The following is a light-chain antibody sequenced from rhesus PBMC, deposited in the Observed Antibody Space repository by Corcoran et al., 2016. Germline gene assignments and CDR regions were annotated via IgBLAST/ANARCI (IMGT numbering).Light chain of an antibody. Sequence: QAALTQPRSVSGSPGQSVTISCTGTSSDIGGYNYVSWYQQHPGTAPKYMIYEVSKRPSGVSDRFSGSKSGNTASLTISGLQAEDEADYYCSSYTGSSTFVFGSGTKLTVL. CDR2: EVS. J-gene: IGLJ6*01. CDR1: SSDIGGYNY. V-gene: IGLV2-32*02. CDR3: SSYTGSSTFV.